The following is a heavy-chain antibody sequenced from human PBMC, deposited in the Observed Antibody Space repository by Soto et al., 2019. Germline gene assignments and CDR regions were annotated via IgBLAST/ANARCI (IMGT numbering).Heavy chain of an antibody. Sequence: GASVKVSCKASGGTFSSYTISWVRPAPGQGLEWMGRIIPILGIANYAQKFQGRVTITADKSTSTAYMELSSLRSEDTAVYYCARDRGYNTGPLTPLDYWGQGTLVTGSS. V-gene: IGHV1-69*04. D-gene: IGHD5-18*01. CDR1: GGTFSSYT. J-gene: IGHJ4*02. CDR2: IIPILGIA. CDR3: ARDRGYNTGPLTPLDY.